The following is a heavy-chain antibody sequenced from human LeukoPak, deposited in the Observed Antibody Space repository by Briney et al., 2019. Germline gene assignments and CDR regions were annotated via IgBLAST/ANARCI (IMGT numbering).Heavy chain of an antibody. J-gene: IGHJ3*02. Sequence: SETLSLTCAVYGGSFSGYYWSWIRQPPGKGLEWIGEINHSGSTNYNPSLKSRVAISVDTSKNQFSLKLSSVTAADPAVYYCATRSWYSYAPGGAFDIWGQGTMVTVSS. CDR1: GGSFSGYY. V-gene: IGHV4-34*01. D-gene: IGHD5-18*01. CDR3: ATRSWYSYAPGGAFDI. CDR2: INHSGST.